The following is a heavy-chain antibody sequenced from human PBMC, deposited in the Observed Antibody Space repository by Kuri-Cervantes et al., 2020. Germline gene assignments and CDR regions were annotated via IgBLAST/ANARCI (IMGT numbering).Heavy chain of an antibody. CDR1: GFTFSSYS. Sequence: GESLKISCAASGFTFSSYSMNWVRQAPGKGLEWVSSISSSSSYIYYADSVKGRFTISRDNAKNSLYLQMNSLRAEDTAVYYCAKYSSSSGPLEYWGQGTLVTVSS. D-gene: IGHD6-6*01. CDR2: ISSSSSYI. V-gene: IGHV3-21*03. J-gene: IGHJ4*02. CDR3: AKYSSSSGPLEY.